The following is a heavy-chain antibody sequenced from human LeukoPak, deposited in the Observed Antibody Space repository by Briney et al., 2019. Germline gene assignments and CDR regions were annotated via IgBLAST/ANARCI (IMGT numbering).Heavy chain of an antibody. CDR1: GFTFSSYN. CDR2: LSGSGGTT. D-gene: IGHD6-6*01. V-gene: IGHV3-23*01. J-gene: IGHJ4*02. CDR3: AREAMAAPKRYYFDY. Sequence: GGSLRLSCAASGFTFSSYNMNWVRQAPGKGLEWVAGLSGSGGTTFYSDSVKGRFSISRDNSKNTLYLQMNSLRAEDTAVYYCAREAMAAPKRYYFDYWGQGTLVTVSS.